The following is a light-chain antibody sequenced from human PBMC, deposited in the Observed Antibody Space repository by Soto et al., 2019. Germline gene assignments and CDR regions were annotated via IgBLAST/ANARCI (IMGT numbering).Light chain of an antibody. CDR1: NSDVGGYNY. CDR2: DVS. J-gene: IGLJ1*01. Sequence: QSALTQPASVSGSPGQSITISCSGTNSDVGGYNYGSWYQQHPGKAPKLMIYDVSNRPSGVSNRFSGSKSGNTASLTISGLQAEDEADYYCSSYPSSSTPYVFGTGTKLTVL. CDR3: SSYPSSSTPYV. V-gene: IGLV2-14*01.